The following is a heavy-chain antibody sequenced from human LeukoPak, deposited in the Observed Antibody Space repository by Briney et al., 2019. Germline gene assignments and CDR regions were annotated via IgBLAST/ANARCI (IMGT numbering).Heavy chain of an antibody. J-gene: IGHJ4*02. D-gene: IGHD1-26*01. CDR3: ARERIRSWAVPYYFDY. CDR1: GGSISSGSYY. CDR2: IYTSGST. V-gene: IGHV4-61*02. Sequence: PSQTLSLTCTVSGGSISSGSYYWSWIRRPAGKGLEWIGRIYTSGSTNYNPSLKSRVTISVDTSKNQFSLKLSSVTAADTAVYYCARERIRSWAVPYYFDYWGQGTLVTVSS.